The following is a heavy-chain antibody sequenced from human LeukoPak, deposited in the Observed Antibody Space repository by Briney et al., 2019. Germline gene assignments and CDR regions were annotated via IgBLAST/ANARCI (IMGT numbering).Heavy chain of an antibody. V-gene: IGHV4-34*01. CDR1: GGSFSGYY. J-gene: IGHJ4*02. CDR2: INHSGST. D-gene: IGHD3-22*01. CDR3: ARHDSSGYYYY. Sequence: SETLSLTCAVYGGSFSGYYWSWIRQPPGKGLEWIGEINHSGSTNYNPSLKSRVTISVDTSKNQFSLNLSSVTAADTAVYYCARHDSSGYYYYWGQGTLVTVSS.